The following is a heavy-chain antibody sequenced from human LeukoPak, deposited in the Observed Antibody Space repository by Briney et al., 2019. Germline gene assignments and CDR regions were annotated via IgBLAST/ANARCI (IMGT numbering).Heavy chain of an antibody. D-gene: IGHD2-2*01. CDR3: ATYQLLRTATYYYYYYMDV. CDR1: GYTFTGYY. Sequence: SVTVSCKASGYTFTGYYMHWVRQAPGQGLEWMGGIIPIFGTANYAQKFQGRVTITADESTSTAYMELSSLRSEDTAVYYCATYQLLRTATYYYYYYMDVWGKGTTVTISS. J-gene: IGHJ6*03. V-gene: IGHV1-69*13. CDR2: IIPIFGTA.